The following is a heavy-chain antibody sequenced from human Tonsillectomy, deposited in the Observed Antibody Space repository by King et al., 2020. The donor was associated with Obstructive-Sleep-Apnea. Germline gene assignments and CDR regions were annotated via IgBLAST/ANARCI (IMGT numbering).Heavy chain of an antibody. V-gene: IGHV3-11*06. CDR2: IRCSSSYR. CDR3: ARAIGGYVAPFDY. CDR1: GFTFSDYY. J-gene: IGHJ4*02. Sequence: VQLVESGGGLVKPGGSLRLSCAASGFTFSDYYMSWIRQAPGKGLEWVSYIRCSSSYRNYADSVKGRFTISRDNAKNSLYLQMNSLRAEDTAVYYCARAIGGYVAPFDYWGQGTLVTVSS. D-gene: IGHD5-12*01.